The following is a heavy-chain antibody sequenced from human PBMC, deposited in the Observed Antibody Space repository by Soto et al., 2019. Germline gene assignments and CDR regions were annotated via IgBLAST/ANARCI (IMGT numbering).Heavy chain of an antibody. J-gene: IGHJ4*02. CDR1: GYTFTSYG. V-gene: IGHV1-18*01. Sequence: QVPLVQSGAEVKKPGASVKVSCKASGYTFTSYGISWVRQAPGQGLEWMGWISAYNGNTNYAQKLQGRVTMTTDTSTSTAYMELRSLRSDDTAAYYCARDSGEYLDEYYFDYWGQGTLVTVSS. CDR3: ARDSGEYLDEYYFDY. CDR2: ISAYNGNT. D-gene: IGHD2-2*02.